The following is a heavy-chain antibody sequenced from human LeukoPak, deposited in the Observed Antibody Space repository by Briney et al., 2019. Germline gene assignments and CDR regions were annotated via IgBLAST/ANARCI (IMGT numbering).Heavy chain of an antibody. D-gene: IGHD3-22*01. V-gene: IGHV3-48*03. CDR3: AKGIYYDSSGYLEY. CDR1: GFTFSSYE. Sequence: GGSLRLSCAASGFTFSSYEMNWVRQAPGKGLEWVSYISSSGSTIYYADSVKGRFTISRDNSKNSLYLQMNSLRTEDTALYYCAKGIYYDSSGYLEYWGQGTLVTVSS. CDR2: ISSSGSTI. J-gene: IGHJ4*02.